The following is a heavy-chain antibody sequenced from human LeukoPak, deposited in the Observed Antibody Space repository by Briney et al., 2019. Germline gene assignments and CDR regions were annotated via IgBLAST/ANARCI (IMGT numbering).Heavy chain of an antibody. V-gene: IGHV3-23*01. J-gene: IGHJ4*02. D-gene: IGHD5-12*01. CDR3: ARAMRSGYDY. CDR1: GFTFSDSA. CDR2: INFSGGNT. Sequence: GGSLRLSGAASGFTFSDSAMNWVRQTPGKGLEWLSLINFSGGNTYYADSMKGRFTISRDNSKDTLYLQMNSLRAEDTAVYYCARAMRSGYDYWGQGTLVTVSS.